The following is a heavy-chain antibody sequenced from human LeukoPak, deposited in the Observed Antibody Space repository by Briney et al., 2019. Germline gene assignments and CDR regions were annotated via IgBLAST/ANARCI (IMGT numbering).Heavy chain of an antibody. Sequence: GGPLRLSCVASGFTFSNYWMHWVRKVPGMGLVWVPQISSDGSVINYADSVKGRFTISRDNAKSTLYLQMNSLTVEDTAIYYCAGLRGDYWGQGILVTVSS. CDR1: GFTFSNYW. V-gene: IGHV3-74*01. D-gene: IGHD4-17*01. CDR2: ISSDGSVI. J-gene: IGHJ4*02. CDR3: AGLRGDY.